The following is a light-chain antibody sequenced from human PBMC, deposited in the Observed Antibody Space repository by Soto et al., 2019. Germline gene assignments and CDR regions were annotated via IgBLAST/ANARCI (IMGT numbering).Light chain of an antibody. CDR2: EVS. Sequence: QSVLTQPASVSGSPGQSITISCTGISSDVGSYNLVSWYQQHPGKAPKLMIYEVSKRPSGVSNRFSGSKSGNTASLTISGLQAEDEAGYYCCSYAGSSTPVVFGGGTKLTVL. CDR1: SSDVGSYNL. V-gene: IGLV2-23*02. J-gene: IGLJ2*01. CDR3: CSYAGSSTPVV.